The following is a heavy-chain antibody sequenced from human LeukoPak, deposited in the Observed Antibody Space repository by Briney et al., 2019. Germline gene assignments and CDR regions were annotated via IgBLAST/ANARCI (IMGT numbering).Heavy chain of an antibody. V-gene: IGHV3-23*01. Sequence: GGSLRLSCAASGFTFSSYGMSWVRQAPGKGLEWVSAISGSGGSTYYADSVKGRFTISRDNSKNTLYLQMNSLRAEDTAVYYCAKDLRVRGSSGCIDYWGQGTLVTVSS. CDR3: AKDLRVRGSSGCIDY. CDR1: GFTFSSYG. J-gene: IGHJ4*02. D-gene: IGHD3-22*01. CDR2: ISGSGGST.